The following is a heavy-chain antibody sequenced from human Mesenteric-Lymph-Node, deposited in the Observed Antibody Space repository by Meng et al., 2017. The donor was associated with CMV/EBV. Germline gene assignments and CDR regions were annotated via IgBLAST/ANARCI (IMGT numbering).Heavy chain of an antibody. V-gene: IGHV4-31*03. Sequence: CTVSGGSISSSGYYWSWIRQHPGKGLEWIGYIYYSGSTYYNPSLKSRVTISVDTSKNQFSLKLSSVTAADTAVYYCARDRSAYGMDVWGQGTTVTVSS. CDR2: IYYSGST. D-gene: IGHD1-26*01. CDR3: ARDRSAYGMDV. CDR1: GGSISSSGYY. J-gene: IGHJ6*02.